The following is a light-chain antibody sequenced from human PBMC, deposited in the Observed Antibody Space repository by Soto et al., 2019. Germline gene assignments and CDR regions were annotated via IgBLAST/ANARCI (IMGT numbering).Light chain of an antibody. CDR1: QSLLYSSNSKNY. V-gene: IGKV4-1*01. CDR3: HQYYSTPSMHT. J-gene: IGKJ2*01. Sequence: DIVMTQSPDSLAVSLGERATINCKSSQSLLYSSNSKNYLAWYQLKPGQPPKLLIYWASTRESGVPDRFSGSGSGTDFTLTISSLQAEDVAVYYCHQYYSTPSMHTFGQGTKLEIK. CDR2: WAS.